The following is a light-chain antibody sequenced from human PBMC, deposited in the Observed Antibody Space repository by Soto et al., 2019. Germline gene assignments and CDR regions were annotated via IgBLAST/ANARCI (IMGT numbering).Light chain of an antibody. CDR2: AAS. V-gene: IGKV1-39*01. CDR3: QQSYSTLWA. Sequence: DIQMTQSPSSLSASVGDRVTITCRASQSISSYLNWYQQKPGKAPKLLIYAASSLQSGAPSRFSGSGSGTDFTLTISSLQPEDFATYYCQQSYSTLWAFGQGTKVEIK. CDR1: QSISSY. J-gene: IGKJ1*01.